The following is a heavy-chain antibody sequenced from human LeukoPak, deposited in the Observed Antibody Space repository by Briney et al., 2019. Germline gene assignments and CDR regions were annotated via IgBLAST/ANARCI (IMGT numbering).Heavy chain of an antibody. J-gene: IGHJ4*02. CDR3: ATDYGDYTNYFDY. V-gene: IGHV3-30-3*01. Sequence: GRSLRLSCAASGITFSRYAMHWVRQAPGKGLEWVAAISFDGNNKYYADSVKGRFTISRDNSDNTLYLQMNSLRAEDTAAYYCATDYGDYTNYFDYWGQGTLVTVSS. D-gene: IGHD4-17*01. CDR2: ISFDGNNK. CDR1: GITFSRYA.